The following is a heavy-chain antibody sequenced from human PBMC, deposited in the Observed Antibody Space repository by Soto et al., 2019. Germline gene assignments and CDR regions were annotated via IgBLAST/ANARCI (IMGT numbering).Heavy chain of an antibody. V-gene: IGHV3-23*01. D-gene: IGHD4-17*01. CDR3: ASIAYGDPVDY. CDR1: GSRFSYYW. J-gene: IGHJ4*02. Sequence: PGGSLRLSCAASGSRFSYYWMSWVRQAPGKGLEWVSAISGSGGSTYYADSVKGRFTISRDNSKNTLYLRMNSLRAEDTAVYYCASIAYGDPVDYWGQGTLVTVSS. CDR2: ISGSGGST.